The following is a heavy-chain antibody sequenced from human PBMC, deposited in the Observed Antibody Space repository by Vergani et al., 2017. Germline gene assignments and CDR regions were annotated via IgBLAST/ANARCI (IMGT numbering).Heavy chain of an antibody. CDR1: GFTFSSYA. D-gene: IGHD1-1*01. Sequence: EVQLLESGGGLVQPGGSLRLSCAASGFTFSSYAMSWVRQAPGKGLEWVSAISGCGGSTYYADSVKGRFTISRDNSKNTLYLQMNSLRAEDTAVYYCARVLQNWNDEDYWGQGTLVTVSS. J-gene: IGHJ4*02. CDR2: ISGCGGST. CDR3: ARVLQNWNDEDY. V-gene: IGHV3-23*01.